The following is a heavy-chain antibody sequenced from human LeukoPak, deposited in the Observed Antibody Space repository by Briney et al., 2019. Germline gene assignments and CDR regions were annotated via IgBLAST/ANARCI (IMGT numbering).Heavy chain of an antibody. V-gene: IGHV1-46*01. J-gene: IGHJ6*02. D-gene: IGHD2-2*01. Sequence: ASVKVSCKASGYTFTSYYMHWVRQAPGQGLGWMGIINPSGGSTSYAQKFQGRVTMTRDTSTSTVYMELSSLRSEDTAVYYCARDRCSSTSCYLDYYYGMDVWGQGTTVTVS. CDR2: INPSGGST. CDR1: GYTFTSYY. CDR3: ARDRCSSTSCYLDYYYGMDV.